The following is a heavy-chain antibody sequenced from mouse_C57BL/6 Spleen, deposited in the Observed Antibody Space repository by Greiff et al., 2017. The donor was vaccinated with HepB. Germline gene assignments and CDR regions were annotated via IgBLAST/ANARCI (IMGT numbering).Heavy chain of an antibody. V-gene: IGHV5-16*01. CDR2: INYDGSST. CDR1: GFTFSDYY. J-gene: IGHJ4*01. D-gene: IGHD3-2*02. CDR3: ARDRGAQASMDY. Sequence: DVKLVESEGGLVQPGSSMKLSCTASGFTFSDYYMAWVRQVPEKGLEWVANINYDGSSTYYLDSLKSRFIISRDNAKNILYLQMSSLKSEDTATYYCARDRGAQASMDYWGQGTSVTVSS.